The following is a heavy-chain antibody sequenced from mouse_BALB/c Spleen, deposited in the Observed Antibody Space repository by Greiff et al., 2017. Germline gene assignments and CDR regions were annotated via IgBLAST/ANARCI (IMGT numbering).Heavy chain of an antibody. CDR3: VRKDGNYVRGAMDY. CDR2: IWTGGGT. V-gene: IGHV2-9-2*01. CDR1: GFSLTSYD. Sequence: VQLVESGPGLVAPSQSLSITCTVSGFSLTSYDISWIRQPPGKGLEWLGVIWTGGGTNYNSAFMSRLSISKDNSKSQVFLKMNSLQTDDTAIYYCVRKDGNYVRGAMDYWGQGTSVTVSS. J-gene: IGHJ4*01. D-gene: IGHD2-1*01.